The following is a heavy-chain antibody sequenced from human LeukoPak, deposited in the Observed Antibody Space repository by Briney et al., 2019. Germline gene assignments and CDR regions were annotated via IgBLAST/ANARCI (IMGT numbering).Heavy chain of an antibody. CDR1: GGTFSSYA. V-gene: IGHV1-69*13. CDR2: IIPIFGTA. CDR3: ARDKDYGEGGFDY. Sequence: SVKVSCKASGGTFSSYAISWVRQAPGQGLEWMGGIIPIFGTANYAQKFQGRVTITADGSTSTAYMELSSLRSEDTAVYYCARDKDYGEGGFDYWGQGTLVTVSS. J-gene: IGHJ4*02. D-gene: IGHD4/OR15-4a*01.